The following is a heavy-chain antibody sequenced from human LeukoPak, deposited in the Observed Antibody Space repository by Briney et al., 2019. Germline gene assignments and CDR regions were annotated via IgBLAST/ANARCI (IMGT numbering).Heavy chain of an antibody. V-gene: IGHV4-61*01. CDR3: VREHDWGDFDF. Sequence: SETLSLTCTVSGGSVISGSYYWSWIRQPPGKELEWIGYVSHSGNTNYNPSLKSRVTISKDTSRNQFSLKLSSVTAADTAVYYCVREHDWGDFDFWGQGPLVTVSS. D-gene: IGHD3-9*01. CDR2: VSHSGNT. J-gene: IGHJ4*02. CDR1: GGSVISGSYY.